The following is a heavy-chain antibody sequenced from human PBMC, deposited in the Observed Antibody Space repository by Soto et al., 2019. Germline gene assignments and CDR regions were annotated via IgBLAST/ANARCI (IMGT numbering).Heavy chain of an antibody. D-gene: IGHD3-10*01. V-gene: IGHV3-48*02. CDR1: GFIFNSYS. J-gene: IGHJ4*02. CDR2: IDTTRTAT. Sequence: DVQLVESGGGLVQPGGSQRLSCEASGFIFNSYSMNWVRQAPGKGLEWISYIDTTRTATYYAGSVKGRFTNSRDNAKNLMYLQMNSLRDEDTAVYFCARDRDYFFDQWGQGTLVTVSS. CDR3: ARDRDYFFDQ.